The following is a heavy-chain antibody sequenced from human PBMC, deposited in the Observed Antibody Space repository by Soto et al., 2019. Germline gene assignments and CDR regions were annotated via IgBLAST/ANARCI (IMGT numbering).Heavy chain of an antibody. CDR2: ISSSSSTI. J-gene: IGHJ4*02. CDR1: GFTFSSYS. CDR3: ARDLWVGMKGRRRLDYFDY. V-gene: IGHV3-48*02. Sequence: GGSLRLSCAASGFTFSSYSMNWVRQAPGKGLEWVSYISSSSSTIYYADSVKGRFTISRDNAKNSLYLQMNSLRDEDTAVYYCARDLWVGMKGRRRLDYFDYWGQGTLVTVSS. D-gene: IGHD3-10*01.